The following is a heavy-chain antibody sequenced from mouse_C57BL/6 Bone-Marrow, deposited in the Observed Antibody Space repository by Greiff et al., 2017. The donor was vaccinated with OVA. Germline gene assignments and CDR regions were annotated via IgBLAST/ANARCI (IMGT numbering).Heavy chain of an antibody. CDR2: IRNKANGYTT. Sequence: EVQGVESGGGLVQPGGSLSLSCAASGFTFTDYYMSWVRQPPGKALEWLGFIRNKANGYTTEYSASVKGRFTITRDNSQSILYLQMNALRAKDSATYYFARYDRTTVVGDYFDYWGQGTTLTVSS. V-gene: IGHV7-3*01. D-gene: IGHD1-1*01. J-gene: IGHJ2*01. CDR1: GFTFTDYY. CDR3: ARYDRTTVVGDYFDY.